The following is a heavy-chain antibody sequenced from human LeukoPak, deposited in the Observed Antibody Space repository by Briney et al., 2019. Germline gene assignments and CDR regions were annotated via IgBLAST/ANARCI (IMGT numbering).Heavy chain of an antibody. J-gene: IGHJ6*02. Sequence: PGGSLRLSCAASGFTFSPYWMHWVRQAPGKGLEWVSRINSDGSSTTYADSVKGRFTISRDNAKNSLYLQMNSLRAEDTAVYYCVSGYYGMDVWGQGTTVTVSS. D-gene: IGHD3-10*01. CDR3: VSGYYGMDV. CDR2: INSDGSST. V-gene: IGHV3-74*03. CDR1: GFTFSPYW.